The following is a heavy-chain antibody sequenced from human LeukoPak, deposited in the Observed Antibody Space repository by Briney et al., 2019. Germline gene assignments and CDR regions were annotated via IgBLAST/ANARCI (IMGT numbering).Heavy chain of an antibody. CDR2: ISAYNGNT. J-gene: IGHJ4*02. V-gene: IGHV1-18*01. CDR1: GYTFTSYG. D-gene: IGHD3-10*01. Sequence: ASVKVSCKASGYTFTSYGISWVRQAPGQGLEWMGWISAYNGNTNYAQKLQGRVTMTTDTSTSTAYVELRSLRSEDTAVYYCARGLAYGSGSYYYFDYWGQGTLVTVSS. CDR3: ARGLAYGSGSYYYFDY.